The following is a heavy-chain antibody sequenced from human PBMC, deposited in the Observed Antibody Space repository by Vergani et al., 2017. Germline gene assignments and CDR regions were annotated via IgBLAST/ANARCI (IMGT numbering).Heavy chain of an antibody. Sequence: EVQLVESGGGVVRPGGSLRLSCAASGFPFDDYGMSWVRQAPGKGLEWVSGINRNGGSTGYADSVKGRFTISRDNAKNSLYLQMNSLRAEDTALYYCASLLRSGSHRDYWGQGTLVTVSS. CDR3: ASLLRSGSHRDY. CDR2: INRNGGST. CDR1: GFPFDDYG. V-gene: IGHV3-20*04. J-gene: IGHJ4*02. D-gene: IGHD1-26*01.